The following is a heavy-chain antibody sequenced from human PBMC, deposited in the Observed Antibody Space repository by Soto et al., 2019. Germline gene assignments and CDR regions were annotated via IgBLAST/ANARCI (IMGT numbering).Heavy chain of an antibody. CDR3: ASSSVRGYSYGYYYYYGMDV. D-gene: IGHD5-18*01. V-gene: IGHV3-30-3*01. CDR2: ISYDGSNK. CDR1: GFTFSDHY. J-gene: IGHJ6*02. Sequence: GGSLRLSCAASGFTFSDHYMDWVRQAPGKGLEWVAVISYDGSNKYYADSVKGRFTISRDNSKNTLYLQMNSLRAEDTAVYYCASSSVRGYSYGYYYYYGMDVWGQGTTVTVSS.